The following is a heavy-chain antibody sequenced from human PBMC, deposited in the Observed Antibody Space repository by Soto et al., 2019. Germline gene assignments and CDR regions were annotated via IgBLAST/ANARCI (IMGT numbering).Heavy chain of an antibody. Sequence: PGGSLRLSCAASRFTFSSYAMNWVRQAPGKGLEWVSVISGSGGSSYYADSVKGRFTISRDNSKNTLYLQMNSLRDEDTAVYYCARDQGIAARPLHWLDPWGQGTLVTVSS. D-gene: IGHD6-6*01. J-gene: IGHJ5*02. CDR2: ISGSGGSS. V-gene: IGHV3-23*01. CDR3: ARDQGIAARPLHWLDP. CDR1: RFTFSSYA.